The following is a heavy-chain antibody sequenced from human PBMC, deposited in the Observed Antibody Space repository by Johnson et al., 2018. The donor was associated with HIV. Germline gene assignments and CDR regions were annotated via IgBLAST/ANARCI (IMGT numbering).Heavy chain of an antibody. V-gene: IGHV3-66*02. J-gene: IGHJ3*02. CDR1: GFSVSNNY. CDR2: IYSGGRT. CDR3: AREGSGSYQI. D-gene: IGHD1-26*01. Sequence: EVQLVESGGGLVQPGGSLRLSCAASGFSVSNNYMSWVRQAPGKGLEWVSVIYSGGRTYYADSVKGRFTISRDNSRNTVYLQMSRLRSEDTAIYYCAREGSGSYQIWGQGTMVTVSS.